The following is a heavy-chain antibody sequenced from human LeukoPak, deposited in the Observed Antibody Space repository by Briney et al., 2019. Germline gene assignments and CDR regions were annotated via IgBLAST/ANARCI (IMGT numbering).Heavy chain of an antibody. D-gene: IGHD2-21*02. CDR1: GFIFSTYW. V-gene: IGHV3-7*01. Sequence: GGSLRLSCAASGFIFSTYWMSWVRQAPGKGLEWVANIKQDGSEKYYVDSVKGRFTISRDNAKNSLYLEMDSLRAEDTAVYYCARTTTVTDGDYYFDYWGQGTLVTVSS. CDR3: ARTTTVTDGDYYFDY. CDR2: IKQDGSEK. J-gene: IGHJ4*02.